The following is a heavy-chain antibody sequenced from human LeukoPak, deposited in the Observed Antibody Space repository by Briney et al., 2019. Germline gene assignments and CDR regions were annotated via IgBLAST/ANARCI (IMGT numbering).Heavy chain of an antibody. CDR1: GCTFTSYG. CDR2: ISAYNGNT. V-gene: IGHV1-18*01. J-gene: IGHJ5*02. CDR3: ARLSTIYSSSSGNWFDP. Sequence: ASVKVSCKASGCTFTSYGISWVRQAPGQGLEWMGWISAYNGNTNYAQKLQDRVTMTTDTSTSTAYMELRSLRSDDTAVYYCARLSTIYSSSSGNWFDPWGQGTLVTVSS. D-gene: IGHD6-6*01.